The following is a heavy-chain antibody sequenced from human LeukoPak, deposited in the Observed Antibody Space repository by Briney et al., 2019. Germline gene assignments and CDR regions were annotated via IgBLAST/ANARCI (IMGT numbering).Heavy chain of an antibody. J-gene: IGHJ4*02. D-gene: IGHD3-22*01. V-gene: IGHV4-59*01. CDR3: ARVYYDSSGYYWRNFDY. Sequence: KPSETLSLTCTVSGGSISSYYLSWIRRPPGKGLEWIGYIYYSGSTNYNPSLKSRVTISVDTSKNQFSLKLSSVTAADTAVYYCARVYYDSSGYYWRNFDYWGQGTLVTVSS. CDR1: GGSISSYY. CDR2: IYYSGST.